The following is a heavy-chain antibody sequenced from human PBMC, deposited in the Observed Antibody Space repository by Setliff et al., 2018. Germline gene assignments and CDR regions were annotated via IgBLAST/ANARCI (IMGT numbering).Heavy chain of an antibody. CDR3: ARAISGWYSAFYYYMDV. V-gene: IGHV4-61*09. CDR1: GGSISSGSDY. D-gene: IGHD6-19*01. J-gene: IGHJ6*03. CDR2: IYTSGST. Sequence: SETLSLTCSVSGGSISSGSDYWTWIRQPAGKGLEWIGHIYTSGSTNYNPPLKSRVTISVDTSKNQFSLKLSSVTAADTAVYYCARAISGWYSAFYYYMDVWGKGTTVTVSS.